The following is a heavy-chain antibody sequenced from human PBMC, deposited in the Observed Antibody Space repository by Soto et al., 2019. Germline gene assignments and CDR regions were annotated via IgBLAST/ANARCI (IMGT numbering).Heavy chain of an antibody. V-gene: IGHV4-59*01. CDR1: GVTISTCY. CDR3: VREAYIGYGHAIDH. CDR2: NYHSGTT. J-gene: IGHJ4*02. D-gene: IGHD5-12*01. Sequence: SETLSLTCAVSGVTISTCYWSWIRQPPGKGLEWIGCNYHSGTTNYNPSLKSRVTISVDTSKNQFSLRLTSVTAADTAIYYCVREAYIGYGHAIDHWGQGTLVTVSS.